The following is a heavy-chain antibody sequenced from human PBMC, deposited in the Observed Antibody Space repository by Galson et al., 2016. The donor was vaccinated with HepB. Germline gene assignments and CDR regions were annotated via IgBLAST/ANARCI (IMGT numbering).Heavy chain of an antibody. CDR1: GFTVSGNY. D-gene: IGHD2-2*01. CDR2: IYSGGGT. V-gene: IGHV3-53*01. CDR3: ARALWGQSCSSTSCVTGGLDY. J-gene: IGHJ4*02. Sequence: SLRLSCAASGFTVSGNYLTWVRQAPGRAPECVSIIYSGGGTYYADSVKGRFTISRDSSKNTMYLQTNSLRVEDTAVYYCARALWGQSCSSTSCVTGGLDYWGPGTLVTVSS.